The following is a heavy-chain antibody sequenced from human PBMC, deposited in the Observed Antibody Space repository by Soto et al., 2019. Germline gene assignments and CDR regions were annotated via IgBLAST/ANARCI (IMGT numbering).Heavy chain of an antibody. Sequence: SETLSLTCTVSGGSISSSSYYWGWIRQPPGKGLEWIGSIYYSGSTYYNPSLKSRVTISVDTSKNQFSLKLSSVTAADTAVYYCASDSGSYSIDYWGQGTLVTVSS. CDR1: GGSISSSSYY. V-gene: IGHV4-39*01. CDR3: ASDSGSYSIDY. J-gene: IGHJ4*02. D-gene: IGHD1-26*01. CDR2: IYYSGST.